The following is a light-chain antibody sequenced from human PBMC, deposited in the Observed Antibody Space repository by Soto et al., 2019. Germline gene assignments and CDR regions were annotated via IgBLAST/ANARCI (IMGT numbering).Light chain of an antibody. CDR1: SSDVGGYNY. CDR3: ASYTSSSTYV. J-gene: IGLJ1*01. V-gene: IGLV2-14*03. CDR2: DVS. Sequence: QSALTQPASVSGSPGQSITISCTGTSSDVGGYNYVSWYQQHPGKAPKLMSSDVSNRPSGVSYRFSGSQSGNTASLTISGLQAEDDADYYCASYTSSSTYVFGSGTKLTVL.